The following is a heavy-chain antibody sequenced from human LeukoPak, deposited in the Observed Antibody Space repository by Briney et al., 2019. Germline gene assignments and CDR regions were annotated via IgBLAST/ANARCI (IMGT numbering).Heavy chain of an antibody. V-gene: IGHV4-59*01. CDR1: GCSISSYY. CDR2: IYYSGST. J-gene: IGHJ6*03. D-gene: IGHD1-20*01. Sequence: SETLSLTCTVSGCSISSYYWSWIRQPPGKGLEWIGYIYYSGSTNYNPSLKSRVTISVDTSKNQFSLKLSSVTAADTAVYYCARLTEWRGYYYYYMDVWGKGTTVTVSS. CDR3: ARLTEWRGYYYYYMDV.